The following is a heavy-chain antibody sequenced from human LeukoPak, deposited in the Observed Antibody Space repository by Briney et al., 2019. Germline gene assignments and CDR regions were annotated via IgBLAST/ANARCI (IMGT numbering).Heavy chain of an antibody. J-gene: IGHJ4*02. Sequence: GGSLRLSCAASGFTFSNAWMNWVRQAPGKGLEWVGRIKSKTDGGTTDYAAPVKGRFTISRDDSKNTLYLQMNSLKTEGTAVYYCTTAYDFWSGHYTWLNFDYWGQGTLVTVSS. CDR2: IKSKTDGGTT. D-gene: IGHD3-3*01. CDR3: TTAYDFWSGHYTWLNFDY. V-gene: IGHV3-15*07. CDR1: GFTFSNAW.